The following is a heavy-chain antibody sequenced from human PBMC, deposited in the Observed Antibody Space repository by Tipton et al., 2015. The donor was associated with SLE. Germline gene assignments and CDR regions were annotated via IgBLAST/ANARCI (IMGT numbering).Heavy chain of an antibody. V-gene: IGHV4-4*09. CDR2: IYTSGST. CDR1: GGSFSGYY. J-gene: IGHJ4*02. Sequence: TLSLTCAVYGGSFSGYYWSWIRQPAGKGLEWIGYIYTSGSTNYNPSLKSRVTISVDTSKNQFSLKLNSVTAADTAVYYCATGQQMLRHFDFWGQGTLVTVSS. CDR3: ATGQQMLRHFDF. D-gene: IGHD6-13*01.